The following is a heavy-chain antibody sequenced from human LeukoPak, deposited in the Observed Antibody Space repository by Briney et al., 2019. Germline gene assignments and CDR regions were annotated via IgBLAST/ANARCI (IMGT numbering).Heavy chain of an antibody. J-gene: IGHJ5*02. V-gene: IGHV4-4*07. Sequence: SETLSLTCTVSGASISSYYWTWIRQPAGKGLEWIGRIYTSGSTNYNPSLKSRVAMSVDTSKNQFSLKLSSVTAADTAVYYCARIAAAGTPTNWFDPWGQGTLVTVSS. CDR1: GASISSYY. CDR2: IYTSGST. CDR3: ARIAAAGTPTNWFDP. D-gene: IGHD6-13*01.